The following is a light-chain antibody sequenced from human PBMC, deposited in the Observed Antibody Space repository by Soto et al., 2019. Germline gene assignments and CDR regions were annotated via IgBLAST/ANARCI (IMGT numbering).Light chain of an antibody. J-gene: IGKJ5*01. CDR2: GAS. CDR1: QDIAGY. V-gene: IGKV1D-12*01. Sequence: DSQVTQSPSSVSASVGDSVTITCXASQDIAGYLAWYQHKPGRTPELLIHGASRLQSGVPARFSGSGSGTDFTLSINSLQPEDFATYYCQQAYSFPITFGQGTLLEI. CDR3: QQAYSFPIT.